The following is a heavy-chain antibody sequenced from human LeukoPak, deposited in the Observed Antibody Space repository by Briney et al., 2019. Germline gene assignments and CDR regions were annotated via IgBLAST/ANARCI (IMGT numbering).Heavy chain of an antibody. CDR2: IYYSGST. Sequence: SETLSLTCTVSGGSICGYYWSWIRQPPGKGLEWIGYIYYSGSTNYNPSLKSRVTISVDTSKNQFSLKLSSVTAADTAVYYCARPGEGSGYSSSRIDYWGQGTLVTVSS. D-gene: IGHD6-13*01. CDR1: GGSICGYY. CDR3: ARPGEGSGYSSSRIDY. J-gene: IGHJ4*02. V-gene: IGHV4-59*08.